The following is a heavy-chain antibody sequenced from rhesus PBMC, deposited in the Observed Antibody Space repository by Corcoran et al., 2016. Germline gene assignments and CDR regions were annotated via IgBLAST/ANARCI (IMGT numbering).Heavy chain of an antibody. Sequence: QVQLQESGPGLVKPSETLPLTCVVSGASISSYYWSWIRQFPGKGLEWIGYSSGGSGRTNYHPSLQSRVTISKDTSKNQFSLKVTSVTAADTAVYYCSRGGNYFDSWGQGVLVTVSS. V-gene: IGHV4-165*01. CDR1: GASISSYY. CDR2: SSGGSGRT. J-gene: IGHJ4*01. CDR3: SRGGNYFDS.